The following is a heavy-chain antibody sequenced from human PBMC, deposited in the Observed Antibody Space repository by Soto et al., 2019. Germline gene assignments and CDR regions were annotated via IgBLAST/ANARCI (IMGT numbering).Heavy chain of an antibody. V-gene: IGHV1-69*05. J-gene: IGHJ4*02. CDR2: IIPMFGTA. Sequence: QVQLVQSGAEVKKPESSVKVSCKAPGGTFSTYAISWVRQAPGQGLEWMGGIIPMFGTANYAQRFQDRVTXTXDESTNTVYMELSSLRSEDTAVYFCASGMQLWLRRINNGYSGWGQGTLVTVSS. CDR3: ASGMQLWLRRINNGYSG. D-gene: IGHD5-12*01. CDR1: GGTFSTYA.